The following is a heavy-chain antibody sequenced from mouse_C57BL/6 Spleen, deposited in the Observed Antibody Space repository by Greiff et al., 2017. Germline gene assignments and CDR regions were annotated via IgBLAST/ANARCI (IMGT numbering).Heavy chain of an antibody. J-gene: IGHJ4*01. V-gene: IGHV1-4*01. CDR1: GYTFTSYT. Sequence: QVQLQQSGAELARPGASVKMSCKASGYTFTSYTMHWVKQRPGQGLEWIGYINPSSGDTKYNQKFKDKATLTADKSSSTAYMQLSSLTSEDSAIYYCARGYSNFYAMDYWGQGTSGTVSS. D-gene: IGHD2-5*01. CDR2: INPSSGDT. CDR3: ARGYSNFYAMDY.